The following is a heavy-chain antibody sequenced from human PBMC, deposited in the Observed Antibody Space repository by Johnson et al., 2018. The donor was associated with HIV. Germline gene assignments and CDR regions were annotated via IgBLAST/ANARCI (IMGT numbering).Heavy chain of an antibody. CDR2: ISKDGDNE. V-gene: IGHV3-30-3*01. CDR1: GFSISDSA. Sequence: QEQLVESGGGLVKPGGSLRLSCLASGFSISDSAIHWVRQAPGKGLESVAVISKDGDNEYYADSVKGRFTISRDNAKNSLYLQMNSLRPEDTAFYYCAKDLPGTSRQEAFDIWGQGTKVTVSS. CDR3: AKDLPGTSRQEAFDI. J-gene: IGHJ3*02. D-gene: IGHD2-2*01.